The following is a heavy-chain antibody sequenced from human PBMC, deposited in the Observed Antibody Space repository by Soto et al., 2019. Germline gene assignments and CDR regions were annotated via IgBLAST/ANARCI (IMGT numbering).Heavy chain of an antibody. D-gene: IGHD4-17*01. CDR2: ISACNGNT. J-gene: IGHJ5*02. CDR1: GYTFTSYG. V-gene: IGHV1-18*04. CDR3: ARDGTVTTLSRFDP. Sequence: ASVKVSCKASGYTFTSYGISWVRQAPGQGLEWMGWISACNGNTNYAQKLQGRVTMTTDTSTSTAYMELRSLRSDDTAVYYCARDGTVTTLSRFDPWGQGTLVTVSS.